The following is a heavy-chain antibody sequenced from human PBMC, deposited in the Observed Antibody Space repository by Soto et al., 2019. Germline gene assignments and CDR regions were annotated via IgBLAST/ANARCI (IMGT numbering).Heavy chain of an antibody. Sequence: EVQLVESGGGLVQPGGSLRLSCAASGFTVSSNYMSWVRQAPGKGLEWVSVIYSGGSTYYADSVKGRFTISRHNAKNTLYLQMNSLRAEDTAVYYCAREVGHGWFDPWGQGTLVTVSS. CDR1: GFTVSSNY. CDR2: IYSGGST. J-gene: IGHJ5*02. CDR3: AREVGHGWFDP. V-gene: IGHV3-53*04.